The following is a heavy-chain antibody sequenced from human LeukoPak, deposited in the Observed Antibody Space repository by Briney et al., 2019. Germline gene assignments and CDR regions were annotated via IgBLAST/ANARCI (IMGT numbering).Heavy chain of an antibody. CDR3: AKGGKWDVTPFDY. CDR2: ISGSGGST. V-gene: IGHV3-23*01. J-gene: IGHJ4*02. CDR1: GFTFSSYA. D-gene: IGHD1-26*01. Sequence: GGSLRLSCAASGFTFSSYAMSWVRQAPGKGLEWLSAISGSGGSTYYADSVKGRFTISRDNSKNTLYLQVNSLRAEDTAVYYCAKGGKWDVTPFDYWGQGTLVTVSS.